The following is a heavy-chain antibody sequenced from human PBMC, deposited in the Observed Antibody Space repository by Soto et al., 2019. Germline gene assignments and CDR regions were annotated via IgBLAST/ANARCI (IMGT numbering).Heavy chain of an antibody. CDR3: ARGKGYCSSTSCPEDNQYVLGMDV. Sequence: QVQLVQSGAEVKKPGSSVKVSCKASGGTFSSYAISWVRQAPGQGLEWMGGIIPIFGTANYAQKFQGRVTITADESTSTAYMELSSLRSEDTAVYYCARGKGYCSSTSCPEDNQYVLGMDVWGQGTTVTVSS. CDR1: GGTFSSYA. CDR2: IIPIFGTA. D-gene: IGHD2-2*01. V-gene: IGHV1-69*01. J-gene: IGHJ6*02.